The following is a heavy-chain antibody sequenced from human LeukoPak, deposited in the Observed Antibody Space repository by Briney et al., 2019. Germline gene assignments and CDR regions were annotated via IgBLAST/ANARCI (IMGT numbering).Heavy chain of an antibody. Sequence: PGGSLRLSCAASGFTFSSYGMHWVRQAPGKGLEWVAVISYDGSNKYYADSVKGRFTISRDNSKNTLYLQMNSLRAEDTAVYYCAKDPSPSDYGGYFNWGQGTLVTVSS. D-gene: IGHD4-17*01. J-gene: IGHJ4*02. CDR3: AKDPSPSDYGGYFN. V-gene: IGHV3-30*18. CDR2: ISYDGSNK. CDR1: GFTFSSYG.